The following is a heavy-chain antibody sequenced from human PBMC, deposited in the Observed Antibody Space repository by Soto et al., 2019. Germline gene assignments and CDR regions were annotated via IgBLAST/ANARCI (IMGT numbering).Heavy chain of an antibody. CDR3: VRHYCDGGNCYQFDH. J-gene: IGHJ4*02. CDR1: GGSISSDY. CDR2: ISSRATT. Sequence: PSETLSLTCTVSGGSISSDYCSWIRQSPGKGLEWIEVISSRATTNYNPSLKSRAIVSIDTSKNQFSLKLFSVTAADTAVYYCVRHYCDGGNCYQFDHWGQGTPVTXSS. V-gene: IGHV4-59*08. D-gene: IGHD2-15*01.